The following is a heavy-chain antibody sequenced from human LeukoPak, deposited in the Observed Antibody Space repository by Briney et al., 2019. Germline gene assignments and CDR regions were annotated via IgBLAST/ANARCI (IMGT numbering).Heavy chain of an antibody. V-gene: IGHV5-51*01. D-gene: IGHD3-10*01. CDR3: ARRPATYGSGSYYGDY. CDR2: IYPGDSDT. CDR1: GYSFTSYW. J-gene: IGHJ4*02. Sequence: GESLKISCKGSGYSFTSYWIGWARQMPGKGLEWMGIIYPGDSDTRYSLSFQGQVTISADKSISTAYLQWSSLKASDTAMYYCARRPATYGSGSYYGDYWGQGTLVTVSS.